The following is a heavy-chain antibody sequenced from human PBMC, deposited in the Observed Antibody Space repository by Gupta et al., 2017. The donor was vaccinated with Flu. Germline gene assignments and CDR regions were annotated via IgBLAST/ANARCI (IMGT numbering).Heavy chain of an antibody. Sequence: EVQLVESGGGLVQPGGSLRLSCAASGFTVSSNYMSWVRQAPGKGLECVSIIYGGDSTYYADSVKGRFTISRDNSKNTLYLQMNSLRAEDTAVYYCARDEAVAGKGFDYWGQGTLVTVSS. CDR2: IYGGDST. D-gene: IGHD6-19*01. J-gene: IGHJ4*02. V-gene: IGHV3-66*02. CDR3: ARDEAVAGKGFDY. CDR1: GFTVSSNY.